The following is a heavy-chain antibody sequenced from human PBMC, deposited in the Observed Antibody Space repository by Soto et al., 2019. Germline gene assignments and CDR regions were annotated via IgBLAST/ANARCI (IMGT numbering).Heavy chain of an antibody. CDR2: IIPIFGTA. V-gene: IGHV1-69*13. Sequence: GASVKVSCKASGGTFSSYAISWVRQAPGQGLEWMGGIIPIFGTANYAQKFQGRVTITADESTSTAYMELSSLRSEDTAVYYCASFEMEAKYYYYYYGMDVWGQGTTVTVSS. CDR3: ASFEMEAKYYYYYYGMDV. D-gene: IGHD1-1*01. J-gene: IGHJ6*02. CDR1: GGTFSSYA.